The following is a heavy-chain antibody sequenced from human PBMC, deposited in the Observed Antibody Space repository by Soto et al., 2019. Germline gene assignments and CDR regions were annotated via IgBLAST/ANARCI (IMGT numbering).Heavy chain of an antibody. CDR2: IYYSGST. J-gene: IGHJ4*02. V-gene: IGHV4-59*08. Sequence: SETLSLTCTVSGGSISSYYWSWIRQPPGKGLEWIGYIYYSGSTNYNPSLKSRVTISVDTSKNQFSLKLSSVTAADTAVYYCARRHGSCFDYWGQGTLVTVSS. CDR1: GGSISSYY. CDR3: ARRHGSCFDY.